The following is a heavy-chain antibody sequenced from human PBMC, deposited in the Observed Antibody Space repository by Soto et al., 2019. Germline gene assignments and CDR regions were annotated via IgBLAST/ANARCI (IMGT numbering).Heavy chain of an antibody. CDR2: ISSSSSYT. J-gene: IGHJ4*02. CDR3: ARVLRYFDWLSDPGLLDY. Sequence: GGSLRLSCAACGFTFSDYYVSWIRQAPGKGLEWVSYISSSSSYTNYADSVKGRFTISRDNAKNSLYLQMNSLRAEDTAVYYRARVLRYFDWLSDPGLLDYWGQGTLV. CDR1: GFTFSDYY. V-gene: IGHV3-11*06. D-gene: IGHD3-9*01.